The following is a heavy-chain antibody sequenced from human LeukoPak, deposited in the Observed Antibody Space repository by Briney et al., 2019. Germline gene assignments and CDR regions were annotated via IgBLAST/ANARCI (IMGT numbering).Heavy chain of an antibody. J-gene: IGHJ4*02. CDR3: ARGGFPFLSSWYSDY. Sequence: GASVKVSCKASGYTFTSYAMTWVRQAPGQGLEWMGRINTNTGNPTYAQGFTGRFVFSLDTSVSTAYLQISSLKAEDTAVYYCARGGFPFLSSWYSDYWGQGTLVTVSS. V-gene: IGHV7-4-1*02. CDR1: GYTFTSYA. D-gene: IGHD6-13*01. CDR2: INTNTGNP.